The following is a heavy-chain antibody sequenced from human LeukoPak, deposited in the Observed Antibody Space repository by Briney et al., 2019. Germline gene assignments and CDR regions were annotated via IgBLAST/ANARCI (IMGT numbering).Heavy chain of an antibody. CDR1: GFTFSSYG. CDR2: ISYDGSNK. Sequence: GGSLRLSCAASGFTFSSYGMHGVRQAPGKGLEWVAVISYDGSNKYYADSVKGRFTISRDNSKNTLYLQMNSLRAEDTAVYYCATASVVRGVISYYYGMDVWGQGTTVTVSS. CDR3: ATASVVRGVISYYYGMDV. J-gene: IGHJ6*02. D-gene: IGHD3-10*01. V-gene: IGHV3-30*03.